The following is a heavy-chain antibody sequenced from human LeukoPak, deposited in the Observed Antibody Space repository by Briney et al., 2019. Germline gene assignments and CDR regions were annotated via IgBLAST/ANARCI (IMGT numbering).Heavy chain of an antibody. CDR3: ARGYDFWSGYYRVDAFDI. V-gene: IGHV4-30-4*01. CDR2: IYYSGST. Sequence: SXTXXVXGGSIXXGDYYXSWIRQPPGKGLEWIGYIYYSGSTYYNPSLKSRVTISVDTSKNQFSLKLSSVTAADTAVYYCARGYDFWSGYYRVDAFDIWGQGTMVAVSS. J-gene: IGHJ3*02. D-gene: IGHD3-3*01. CDR1: GGSIXXGDYY.